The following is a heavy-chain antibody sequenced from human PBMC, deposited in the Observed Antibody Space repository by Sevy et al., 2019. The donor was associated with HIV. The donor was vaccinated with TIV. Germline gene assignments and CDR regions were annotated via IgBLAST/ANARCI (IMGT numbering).Heavy chain of an antibody. CDR2: IYSGGTT. CDR1: GFTVSSKY. Sequence: GGSLRLSCAASGFTVSSKYMSWVRQAPGKGLEWGSVIYSGGTTYYADSVKGRFTISRDNSQNTLWLQMNSLRAEDTAVYYCAGAPRYYYYGMDVWGQGTTVTVSS. J-gene: IGHJ6*02. CDR3: AGAPRYYYYGMDV. V-gene: IGHV3-53*01.